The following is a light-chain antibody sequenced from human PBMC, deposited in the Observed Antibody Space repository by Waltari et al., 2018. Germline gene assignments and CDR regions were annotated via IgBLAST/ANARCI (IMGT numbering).Light chain of an antibody. CDR1: QGMGNN. J-gene: IGKJ3*01. Sequence: DIPMTQSPSSLSASVGDPVTITFQASQGMGNNLNGYQQKPGKAPKLLIYRASSLQSGIPSRFSGSGSGTDFTLTISSLQPEDFATYYCQQGYSYPFTFGPGTKLDIK. CDR3: QQGYSYPFT. CDR2: RAS. V-gene: IGKV1-16*01.